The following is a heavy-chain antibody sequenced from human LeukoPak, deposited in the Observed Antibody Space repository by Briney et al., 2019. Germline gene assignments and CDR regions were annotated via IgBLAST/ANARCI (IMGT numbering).Heavy chain of an antibody. CDR3: ARLPDP. Sequence: SETLSLTCAVYGGSFSGYYWYWIRQPAGKGLEWIGRIYTSGITNYNPSLKSRVTISVDTSKNQFSLKLISVTASDTAVYYCARLPDPWGQGTLVTVSS. CDR2: IYTSGIT. J-gene: IGHJ5*02. CDR1: GGSFSGYY. V-gene: IGHV4-59*10.